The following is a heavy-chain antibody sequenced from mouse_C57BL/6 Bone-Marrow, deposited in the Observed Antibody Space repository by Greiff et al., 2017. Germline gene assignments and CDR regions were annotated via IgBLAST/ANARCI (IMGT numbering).Heavy chain of an antibody. CDR1: GYTFTSYW. Sequence: QVQLQQPGAELVMPGASVKLSCKASGYTFTSYWMNWVKQRPGQGLEWLGEIDPSDSYTNYNQKFKGKSTLTVDKSSSTAYMQLSSLTSEDSAVYYCARRGYGSSYDWYFDVWGTGTTVTVSS. CDR3: ARRGYGSSYDWYFDV. D-gene: IGHD1-1*01. J-gene: IGHJ1*03. CDR2: IDPSDSYT. V-gene: IGHV1-69*01.